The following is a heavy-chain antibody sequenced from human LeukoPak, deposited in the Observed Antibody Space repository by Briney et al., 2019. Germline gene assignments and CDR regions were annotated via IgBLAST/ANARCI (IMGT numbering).Heavy chain of an antibody. Sequence: GGSLRLSCAASGFTFSSYAMSWVRQAPGKGLEWVSAIRGSGDRAHYADSVKGRFTISRDNSKNTLYLQMNSLRAEDTAVYYCAKDLDAVTTNAFDIWGQGTMVTVSS. D-gene: IGHD4-17*01. CDR2: IRGSGDRA. CDR3: AKDLDAVTTNAFDI. CDR1: GFTFSSYA. V-gene: IGHV3-23*01. J-gene: IGHJ3*02.